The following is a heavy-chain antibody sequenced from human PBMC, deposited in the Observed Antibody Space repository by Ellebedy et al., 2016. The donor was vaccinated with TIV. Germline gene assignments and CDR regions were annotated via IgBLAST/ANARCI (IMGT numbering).Heavy chain of an antibody. J-gene: IGHJ4*02. CDR3: ARAGRYFDWLFAY. Sequence: GESLKISCAASGFSFSSYGMHWVRQAPGKGLEWVAVISYDGSNKYYADSVKGRFTISRDNSKNTLYLQMNSLRAEDTDVYYCARAGRYFDWLFAYWGQGTLVTVSS. CDR1: GFSFSSYG. D-gene: IGHD3-9*01. CDR2: ISYDGSNK. V-gene: IGHV3-30*03.